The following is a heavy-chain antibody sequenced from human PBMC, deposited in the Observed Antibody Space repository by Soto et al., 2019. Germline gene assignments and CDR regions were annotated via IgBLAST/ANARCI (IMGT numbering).Heavy chain of an antibody. J-gene: IGHJ6*03. D-gene: IGHD3-3*01. V-gene: IGHV3-33*01. CDR2: IRYDGSNK. CDR1: GFTFSSYG. Sequence: QVQLVESGGGVVQPGGSLRLSCAASGFTFSSYGMHWVRQAPGKGLEWVAVIRYDGSNKYYADSVKGRFTISRDNSKHQLYLQMNGLRVEDTAVYYCARQALIWYYDFIYYMDVWGKGTTVTVSS. CDR3: ARQALIWYYDFIYYMDV.